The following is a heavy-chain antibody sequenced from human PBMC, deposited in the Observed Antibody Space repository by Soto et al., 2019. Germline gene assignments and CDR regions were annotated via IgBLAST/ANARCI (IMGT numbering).Heavy chain of an antibody. CDR1: GYTFTSYA. CDR3: ARESAGYYDILTGYPVGWFDP. Sequence: QVQLVQSGAEVKKPGASVKVSCKASGYTFTSYAMHWVRQAPGQRLEWMGWINAGNGNTKYSQKFQGRVTITMDTSASTAYMELSSLRSEDTAVYYCARESAGYYDILTGYPVGWFDPWGQGTLVTVSS. V-gene: IGHV1-3*01. CDR2: INAGNGNT. J-gene: IGHJ5*02. D-gene: IGHD3-9*01.